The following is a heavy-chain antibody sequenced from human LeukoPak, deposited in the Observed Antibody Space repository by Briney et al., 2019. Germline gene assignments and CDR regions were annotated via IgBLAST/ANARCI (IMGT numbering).Heavy chain of an antibody. CDR2: ISVGRGDS. Sequence: ASVKVSCKASGYTFTSYTIHWVRQAPGQRLEWMGWISVGRGDSKCSQEFQGRVTLTRDTSATTAYLEVSGLRPEDMAVYYCARERGIRDAFDFWGQGTMVTVSS. V-gene: IGHV1-3*03. CDR3: ARERGIRDAFDF. J-gene: IGHJ3*01. D-gene: IGHD1-14*01. CDR1: GYTFTSYT.